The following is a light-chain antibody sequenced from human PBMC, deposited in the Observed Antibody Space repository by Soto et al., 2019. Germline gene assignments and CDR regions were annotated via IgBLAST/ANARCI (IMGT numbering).Light chain of an antibody. J-gene: IGKJ5*01. V-gene: IGKV3-15*01. CDR3: QQYNSWPPIT. CDR2: GAS. CDR1: QSVRTK. Sequence: EIVMTQSPDTLYVSPGEGATLSCRASQSVRTKLAWYQQKAGQAPRLLIYGASTRATGIPDRFSGSGSGTEFTLTISSLQSEDFAVYYCQQYNSWPPITFGQGTRLVIK.